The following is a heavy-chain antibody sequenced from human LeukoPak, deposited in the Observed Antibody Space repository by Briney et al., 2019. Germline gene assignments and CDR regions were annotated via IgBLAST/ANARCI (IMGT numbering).Heavy chain of an antibody. CDR3: ARRGALWYSSSWFDWFDP. V-gene: IGHV4-39*07. J-gene: IGHJ5*02. CDR2: INHSGST. D-gene: IGHD6-13*01. CDR1: GGSISSSSYY. Sequence: SETLSLTCTVSGGSISSSSYYWSWIRQPPGKGLEWIGEINHSGSTNYNPSLNSRVTISVDTSKNQFSLKLSSVTAADTAVYYCARRGALWYSSSWFDWFDPWGQGTLVTVSS.